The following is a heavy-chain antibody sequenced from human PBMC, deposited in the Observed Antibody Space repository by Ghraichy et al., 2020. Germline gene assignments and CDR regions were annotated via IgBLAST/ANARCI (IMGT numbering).Heavy chain of an antibody. CDR2: IKQDGSEK. Sequence: GGSLRLSCAASGFTFSSYWMSWVRQAPGKGLEWVANIKQDGSEKYYVDSVKGRFTISRDNAKNSLYLQMNSLRTEDTALYYCARELLDYYYGMDVWGQGPPVTVSS. CDR3: ARELLDYYYGMDV. J-gene: IGHJ6*02. D-gene: IGHD2-15*01. CDR1: GFTFSSYW. V-gene: IGHV3-7*01.